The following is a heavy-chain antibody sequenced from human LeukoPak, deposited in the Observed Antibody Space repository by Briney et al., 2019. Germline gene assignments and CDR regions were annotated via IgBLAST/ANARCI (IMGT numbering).Heavy chain of an antibody. J-gene: IGHJ4*02. CDR2: MNPNSGNT. CDR3: ARDYSSSSAPTFDY. Sequence: ASVKVSCKASGYTFTSYDINWVRQATGQGLECMGWMNPNSGNTGYAQKLQGRVTMTTDTSTSTAYMELRSLRSDDTAVYYCARDYSSSSAPTFDYWGQGTLVTVSS. D-gene: IGHD6-6*01. CDR1: GYTFTSYD. V-gene: IGHV1-8*02.